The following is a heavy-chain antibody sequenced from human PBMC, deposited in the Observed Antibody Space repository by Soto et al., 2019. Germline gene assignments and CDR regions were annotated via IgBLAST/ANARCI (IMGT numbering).Heavy chain of an antibody. CDR1: GFTFTSSA. V-gene: IGHV1-58*01. CDR3: AAGVTYYYDKPRWPWVGG. CDR2: IVVGSGNT. J-gene: IGHJ4*02. Sequence: SVKVSCKASGFTFTSSAVQWVRQARGQRLEWIGWIVVGSGNTNYAQKFQERVTITRDMSTSTAYMELSSLRSEDTAVYYCAAGVTYYYDKPRWPWVGGWGQGTLVTVSS. D-gene: IGHD3-22*01.